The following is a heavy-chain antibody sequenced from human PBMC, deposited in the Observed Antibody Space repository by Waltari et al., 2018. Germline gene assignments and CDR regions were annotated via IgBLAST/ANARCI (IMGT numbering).Heavy chain of an antibody. J-gene: IGHJ2*01. CDR1: GFTFSSYW. D-gene: IGHD4-17*01. CDR2: IKQDGSEK. V-gene: IGHV3-7*03. Sequence: EVQLVESGGGLVQPGGSLRLSCAASGFTFSSYWMSWVRQAPGKGLEWVANIKQDGSEKYYVDSVKCRFTISRDNAKNSLYLQMNSLRAEDTAVYYCARVPVSTVTTGWYFDLWGRGTLVTVSS. CDR3: ARVPVSTVTTGWYFDL.